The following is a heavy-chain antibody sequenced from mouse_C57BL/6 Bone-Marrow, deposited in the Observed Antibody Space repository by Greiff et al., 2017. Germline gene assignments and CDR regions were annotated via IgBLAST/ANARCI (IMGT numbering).Heavy chain of an antibody. D-gene: IGHD2-5*01. CDR3: ARRGSNYGYFDY. J-gene: IGHJ2*01. CDR1: GFSLTSYA. CDR2: IWTGGGT. Sequence: VHLVESGPGLVAPSQSLSITCTVSGFSLTSYAISWVRQPPGKGLEWLGVIWTGGGTSYNSALKSRLSISKDNSKSQVFLKMNSLQTDDTARYYCARRGSNYGYFDYWGQGTTLTVSS. V-gene: IGHV2-9-1*01.